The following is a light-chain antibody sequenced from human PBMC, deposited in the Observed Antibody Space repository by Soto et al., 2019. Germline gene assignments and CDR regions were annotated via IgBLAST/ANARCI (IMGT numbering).Light chain of an antibody. Sequence: QSALTQPRSVSGSPGQSVTISCTGTSSDVGDYNYVSWYQQHPGKVPKVMIYDVSKRPSGVPDRFSGSKSGNTASLTISGLQAEDEADYYCCSHAGSYTYVFGTGTKVT. J-gene: IGLJ1*01. CDR3: CSHAGSYTYV. V-gene: IGLV2-11*01. CDR1: SSDVGDYNY. CDR2: DVS.